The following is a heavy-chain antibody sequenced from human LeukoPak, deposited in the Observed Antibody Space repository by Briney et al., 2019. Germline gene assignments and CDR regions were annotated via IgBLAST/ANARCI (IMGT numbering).Heavy chain of an antibody. CDR1: GESFSGYY. J-gene: IGHJ6*03. Sequence: PSETLSLTCAVYGESFSGYYWTWIRQTPGKGLEGMGEINHSGRTDYNPSLKSRVTILVDTSKSQFSLKLSSVTAADSAVYYCARRRGNVGYCTNASCRGLSYSYMDVWGKGTTVSVSS. CDR3: ARRRGNVGYCTNASCRGLSYSYMDV. V-gene: IGHV4-34*01. D-gene: IGHD2-8*01. CDR2: INHSGRT.